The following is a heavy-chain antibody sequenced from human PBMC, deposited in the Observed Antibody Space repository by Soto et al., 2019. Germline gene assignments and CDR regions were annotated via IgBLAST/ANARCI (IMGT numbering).Heavy chain of an antibody. Sequence: EVQLLESGGGLVQPGGSLRLSCAASGFTFSDYAMTWVRQAPGKGLEWVSTIGRSGASTYYRDSVKGRFTISRDNSKNTVYLQMNSLRAEDTAGYYCARTYKFNPQSSGWANPFDYWGQGTLVTVSS. CDR3: ARTYKFNPQSSGWANPFDY. CDR1: GFTFSDYA. V-gene: IGHV3-23*01. CDR2: IGRSGAST. J-gene: IGHJ4*02. D-gene: IGHD6-19*01.